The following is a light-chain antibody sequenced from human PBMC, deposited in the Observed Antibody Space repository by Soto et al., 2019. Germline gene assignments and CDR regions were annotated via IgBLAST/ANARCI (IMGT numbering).Light chain of an antibody. V-gene: IGKV3-20*01. CDR3: QQFGHSPRT. CDR1: HSVSTNY. Sequence: EVVLTQTPGTLSLSPGQRATLSCRASHSVSTNYLAWYQQKPGQAPRLLIHATSTRATGIPDRFSGSGSGTDFTLTISRLETEDFAVYYCQQFGHSPRTFGQGTRVEIK. J-gene: IGKJ1*01. CDR2: ATS.